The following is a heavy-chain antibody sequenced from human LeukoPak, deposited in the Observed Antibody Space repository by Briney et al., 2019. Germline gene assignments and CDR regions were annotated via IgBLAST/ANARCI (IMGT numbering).Heavy chain of an antibody. CDR1: GYTFTGYY. V-gene: IGHV1-2*02. J-gene: IGHJ3*02. D-gene: IGHD6-13*01. CDR3: ARAGAAAGPWAFDI. CDR2: INPNSGGT. Sequence: GASVKVSCKASGYTFTGYYMHWVRQAPGQGLEWMGWINPNSGGTNYAQKFQGRVTMTRDTSISTAYMELSRLRSDDTAVYYCARAGAAAGPWAFDIWGQGTMVTVSS.